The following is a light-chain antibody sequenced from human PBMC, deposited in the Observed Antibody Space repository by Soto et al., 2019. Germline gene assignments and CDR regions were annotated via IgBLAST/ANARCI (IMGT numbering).Light chain of an antibody. CDR1: SSNIGNNY. CDR3: GTWDSSLSAVV. Sequence: QSLLTQPPSVSAAPGQKVTISCSGSSSNIGNNYVSWYLHLPGTAPKLLIYDNNKRPSGIPDRFSGSKSGTSATLGITGLQTGDEADYYCGTWDSSLSAVVFGGGTKVTVL. CDR2: DNN. J-gene: IGLJ3*02. V-gene: IGLV1-51*01.